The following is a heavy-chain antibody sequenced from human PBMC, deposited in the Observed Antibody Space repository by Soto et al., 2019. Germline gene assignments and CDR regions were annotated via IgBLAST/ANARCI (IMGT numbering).Heavy chain of an antibody. CDR1: GFTFSSYA. CDR3: ARRSSGWYFDY. CDR2: ISGSDGST. J-gene: IGHJ4*02. D-gene: IGHD6-19*01. Sequence: EVQLLESGGGLVKPGGSLRRSCAASGFTFSSYAMSWVRQAPGKGLEWVSVISGSDGSTYYADSVKGRFTISRDNSKNTLYLQMNSLRAEDTAVYYCARRSSGWYFDYWGQGTLVTVSS. V-gene: IGHV3-23*01.